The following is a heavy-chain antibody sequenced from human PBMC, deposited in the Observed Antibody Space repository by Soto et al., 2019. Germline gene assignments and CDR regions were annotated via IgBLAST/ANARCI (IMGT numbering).Heavy chain of an antibody. D-gene: IGHD3-22*01. Sequence: QVQLQESGPGLVKPSQTLSLTCTVSVASISSGGYYWSWIRQHPGEGLEWIGYIYYSVSTSYKPSLKSRVTISVDTSKNQFSLKLSSVTDADTAVYYCARESKYDTSGYPPWFAPWGQGTLVTVSS. J-gene: IGHJ5*02. CDR1: VASISSGGYY. CDR3: ARESKYDTSGYPPWFAP. CDR2: IYYSVST. V-gene: IGHV4-31*03.